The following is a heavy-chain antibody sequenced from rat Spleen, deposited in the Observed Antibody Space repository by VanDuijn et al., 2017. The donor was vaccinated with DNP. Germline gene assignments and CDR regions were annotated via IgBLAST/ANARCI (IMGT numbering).Heavy chain of an antibody. V-gene: IGHV5-17*01. CDR1: GFTFSDYA. CDR3: ARHDGVATVFDY. D-gene: IGHD1-3*01. CDR2: ISYDGSRT. Sequence: EVQLVESGGGLVQPGRSLKLSCAASGFTFSDYAMAWVRQAPKKGLEWVATISYDGSRTYYRDSVKGRFTISRDNAKSTLYLQMDSLRSEDTATYYCARHDGVATVFDYWGQGVMVAVSS. J-gene: IGHJ2*01.